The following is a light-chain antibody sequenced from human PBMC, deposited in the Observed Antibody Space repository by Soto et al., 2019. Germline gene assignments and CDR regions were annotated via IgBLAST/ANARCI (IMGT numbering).Light chain of an antibody. CDR3: QQAASFPIT. CDR1: YIISRY. J-gene: IGKJ5*01. CDR2: TAS. V-gene: IGKV1-39*01. Sequence: DIQMTQSPSSLSLSVGYRFSITCLASYIISRYLNWYQQKPGKAPNLLIYTASSLQSGVPSRFSGSGSGTDFTLTINGLQPEDFATYYCQQAASFPITLGQGTRLENK.